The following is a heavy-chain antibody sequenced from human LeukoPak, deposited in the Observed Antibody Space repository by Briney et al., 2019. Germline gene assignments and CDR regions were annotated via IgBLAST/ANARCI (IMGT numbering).Heavy chain of an antibody. CDR2: IIPVFGTT. Sequence: SVKVSCKASGGTFSSYAISWVRQAPGQGLEWLGGIIPVFGTTTYAQKFQAKVTMTADKSTKTAYLEISSLASDDTAVYYCARCSPGDSSNFYAVLQYWGQGAQVTVST. J-gene: IGHJ4*02. V-gene: IGHV1-69*06. CDR3: ARCSPGDSSNFYAVLQY. D-gene: IGHD3-22*01. CDR1: GGTFSSYA.